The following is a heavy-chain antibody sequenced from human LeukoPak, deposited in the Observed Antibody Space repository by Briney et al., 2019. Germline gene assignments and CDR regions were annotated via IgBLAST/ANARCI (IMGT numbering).Heavy chain of an antibody. CDR3: ARERGIVGATGPFYYMDV. CDR1: GGTFSSYA. D-gene: IGHD1-26*01. CDR2: IIPIFGTA. Sequence: ASVKVSCKASGGTFSSYAISWVRQAPGQGLEWMGGIIPIFGTANYAQKFQGRVTITTDESTSTAYMELSSLRSEDTAVYYCARERGIVGATGPFYYMDVWGKGTTVTVSS. J-gene: IGHJ6*03. V-gene: IGHV1-69*05.